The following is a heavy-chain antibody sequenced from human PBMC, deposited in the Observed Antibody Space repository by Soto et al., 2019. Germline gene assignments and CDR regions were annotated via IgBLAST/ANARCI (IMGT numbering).Heavy chain of an antibody. Sequence: GGSLRLSCAASGFIFSSHNMNWVRQAPGKGLEWVSSITGSSSYIFYADSVKGRFAISRDNAKNTVYLQMNSLRAEDTGVYYCARLVASETGYGMDVWGQGTTVTVSS. CDR2: ITGSSSYI. CDR1: GFIFSSHN. D-gene: IGHD3-9*01. CDR3: ARLVASETGYGMDV. V-gene: IGHV3-21*06. J-gene: IGHJ6*02.